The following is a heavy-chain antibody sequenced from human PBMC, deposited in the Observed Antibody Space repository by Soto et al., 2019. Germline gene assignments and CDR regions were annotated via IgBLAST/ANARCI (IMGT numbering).Heavy chain of an antibody. CDR2: ISSSSSTI. D-gene: IGHD6-13*01. V-gene: IGHV3-48*01. Sequence: EVQLVESGGGLVQPGGSLRLSCAASGFTFSSYSMNWVRQAPGKGLEWVSYISSSSSTIYYADSVKGRFTISRDNAKNSLYLQVNGLRAEDTAVYYCARVLFGSGYTGNAFDIWGQGTMVTVSS. CDR3: ARVLFGSGYTGNAFDI. J-gene: IGHJ3*02. CDR1: GFTFSSYS.